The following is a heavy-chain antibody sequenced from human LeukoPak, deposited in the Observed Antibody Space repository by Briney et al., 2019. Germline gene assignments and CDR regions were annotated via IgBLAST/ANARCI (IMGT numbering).Heavy chain of an antibody. J-gene: IGHJ2*01. V-gene: IGHV3-74*01. Sequence: RGSLRLSCAASEFSFSRYWIHWVRQAPGKGLVWVARSYVDGSSTDYADSVKGRFTISRDNGKTTLYLEVNSLRADDTAVYYCVRDPGSMFHDWYFDLWGRGALVTVSS. D-gene: IGHD1-26*01. CDR1: EFSFSRYW. CDR2: SYVDGSST. CDR3: VRDPGSMFHDWYFDL.